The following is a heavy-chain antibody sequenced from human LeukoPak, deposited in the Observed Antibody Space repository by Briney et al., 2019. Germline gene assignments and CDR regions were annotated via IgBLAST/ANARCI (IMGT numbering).Heavy chain of an antibody. V-gene: IGHV3-21*01. CDR1: GFTFSSYS. CDR2: ISSSSSYI. CDR3: AREDVTIFGVVIDY. Sequence: PGGSLRLSCAASGFTFSSYSMNWVRQAPGKGLEWVSSISSSSSYIYYADSVKGRFTISRDNAKNSLYLQMNSLRAEDTAVYYCAREDVTIFGVVIDYWGQGTLVTVSS. D-gene: IGHD3-3*01. J-gene: IGHJ4*02.